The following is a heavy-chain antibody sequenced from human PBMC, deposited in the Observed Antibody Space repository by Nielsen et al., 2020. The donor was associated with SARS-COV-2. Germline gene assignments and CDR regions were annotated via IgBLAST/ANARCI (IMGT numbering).Heavy chain of an antibody. Sequence: ETLSLTCTVSGYSISSDYYWGWVRQAPGKGLEWVSSISSSSSYIYYADSVKGRFTISRDNAKNSLYLQMNSLRAEDTAVYYCANFDGSGYNAFDIWGQGTMVTVSS. CDR2: ISSSSSYI. CDR1: GYSISSDY. V-gene: IGHV3-21*01. CDR3: ANFDGSGYNAFDI. D-gene: IGHD3-22*01. J-gene: IGHJ3*02.